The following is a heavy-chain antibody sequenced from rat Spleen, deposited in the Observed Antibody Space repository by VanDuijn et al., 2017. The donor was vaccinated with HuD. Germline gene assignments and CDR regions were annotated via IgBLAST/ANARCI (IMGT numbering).Heavy chain of an antibody. V-gene: IGHV5-7*01. CDR3: AGHGSIYNNYWFVY. J-gene: IGHJ2*01. CDR1: GFTLSDYN. CDR2: ITYEGSST. Sequence: EVQLVESDGGLVRPGRSLKLSCAASGFTLSDYNMAWVRQAPKKGLEWVATITYEGSSTYYGDSVKGRFTISRDSAKSSLYLQMDSLRSEDTSTYYCAGHGSIYNNYWFVYWGQGVMVTVSS. D-gene: IGHD1-10*01.